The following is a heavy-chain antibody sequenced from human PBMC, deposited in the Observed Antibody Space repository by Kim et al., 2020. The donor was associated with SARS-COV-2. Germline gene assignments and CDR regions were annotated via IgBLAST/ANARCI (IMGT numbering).Heavy chain of an antibody. CDR1: GGTFSSYA. V-gene: IGHV1-69*04. D-gene: IGHD5-12*01. Sequence: SVKVSCKASGGTFSSYAISWVRQAPGQGLEWMGRIIPILGIANYAQKFQGRVTITADKSTSTAYMELSSLRSEDTAVYYCASDGGFEMATIISFSFAYWGQGTLVTVSS. CDR3: ASDGGFEMATIISFSFAY. J-gene: IGHJ4*02. CDR2: IIPILGIA.